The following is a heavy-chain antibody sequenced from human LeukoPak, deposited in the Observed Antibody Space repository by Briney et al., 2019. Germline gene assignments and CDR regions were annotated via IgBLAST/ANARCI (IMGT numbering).Heavy chain of an antibody. J-gene: IGHJ6*02. CDR1: GYTFTGYY. Sequence: ASVKVSCKASGYTFTGYYMHWVRQAPGQGLEWMGWINPNSGGTDYAQKFQGRVTMTRDTSISTAYMELSRLRSDDTAVYYCASESIAVAGTSDYYHYYGMDVWGQGTTVTVSS. D-gene: IGHD6-19*01. CDR2: INPNSGGT. CDR3: ASESIAVAGTSDYYHYYGMDV. V-gene: IGHV1-2*02.